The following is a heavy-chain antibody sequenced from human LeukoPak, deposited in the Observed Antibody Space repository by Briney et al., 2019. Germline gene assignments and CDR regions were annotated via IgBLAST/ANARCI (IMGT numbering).Heavy chain of an antibody. D-gene: IGHD2-2*01. CDR3: ARGNYCSSTSCYYYYYYMDV. J-gene: IGHJ6*03. CDR2: TYYRSKRYN. Sequence: SQTLSLTCAISGDRVSGNSAAWNWIRQSPSRGLEWLGRTYYRSKRYNDYAVSVKSRITINPDTSKNQFSLQLNSVTLEDTAVYYCARGNYCSSTSCYYYYYYMDVWGKGTTVTVSS. V-gene: IGHV6-1*01. CDR1: GDRVSGNSAA.